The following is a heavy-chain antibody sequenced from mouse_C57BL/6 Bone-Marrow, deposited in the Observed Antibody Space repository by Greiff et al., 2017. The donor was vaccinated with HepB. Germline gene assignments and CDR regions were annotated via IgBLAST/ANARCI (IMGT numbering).Heavy chain of an antibody. CDR3: ARPLDY. CDR1: GFTFSDYY. CDR2: INYDGSST. J-gene: IGHJ2*01. V-gene: IGHV5-16*01. Sequence: EVMLVESEGGLVQPGSSMKLSCTASGFTFSDYYMAWVRQVPEKGLEWVANINYDGSSTYYLDSLKSRFIISRDNAKNILYLQMSSLKSEDTATYYCARPLDYWGQGTPLTVSS.